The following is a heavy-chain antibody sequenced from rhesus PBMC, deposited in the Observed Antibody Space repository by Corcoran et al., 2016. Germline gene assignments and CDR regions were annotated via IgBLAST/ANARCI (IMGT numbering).Heavy chain of an antibody. CDR2: INSGGGRP. J-gene: IGHJ4*01. D-gene: IGHD6-31*01. CDR1: GFTFSSYW. V-gene: IGHV3S42*01. Sequence: EVQLVESGGGLAKPGGSLRLSCAASGFTFSSYWMNWVRQTSGKGLVWISAINSGGGRPNYADSGKGRYTITRENAKNTVDLQMNRLRAEDTAVYDCAKDPGGLSLLSSGWYGIDDWGQGVLVTVSS. CDR3: AKDPGGLSLLSSGWYGIDD.